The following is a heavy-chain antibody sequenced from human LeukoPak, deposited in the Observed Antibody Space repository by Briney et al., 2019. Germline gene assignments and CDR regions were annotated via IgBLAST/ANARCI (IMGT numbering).Heavy chain of an antibody. CDR1: GYTLTELS. V-gene: IGHV1-24*01. D-gene: IGHD2-15*01. CDR2: FDPEDGET. J-gene: IGHJ4*02. Sequence: ASVKVSCKVSGYTLTELSMHWVRQAPGKGLEWMGGFDPEDGETIYAQKFQGRVTMTEDTSTDTAYMELSSLRSEDTAVYYCATVHVEDMRDDYFDYRGQGTLVTVSS. CDR3: ATVHVEDMRDDYFDY.